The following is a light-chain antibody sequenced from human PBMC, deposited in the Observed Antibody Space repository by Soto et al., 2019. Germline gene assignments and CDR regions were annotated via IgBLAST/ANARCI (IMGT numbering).Light chain of an antibody. V-gene: IGLV2-11*01. CDR2: DVS. J-gene: IGLJ1*01. CDR1: ASDVGGYSY. Sequence: QSALTQPRSVSGSPGQSVTISCTGTASDVGGYSYVSWYQQHPGKVPKLIIYDVSKWPSGVPDRFSGSKSGSTASLTISGLQAEDEGDYYCCSYAGSYTFVFGTGTKVTVL. CDR3: CSYAGSYTFV.